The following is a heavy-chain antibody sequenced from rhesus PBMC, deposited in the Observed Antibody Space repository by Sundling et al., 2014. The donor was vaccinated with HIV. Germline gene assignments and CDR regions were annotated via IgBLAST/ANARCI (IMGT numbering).Heavy chain of an antibody. CDR3: ARDRERFHSLWTGSVWGFDS. D-gene: IGHD3-3*01. CDR1: GGSISSGYG. J-gene: IGHJ6*01. V-gene: IGHV4-122*02. CDR2: IYNSGT. Sequence: QVQLQESGPGLLKPSETLSLTCAVSGGSISSGYGWNWIRQPPGKGLEWIGSIYNSGTYLNPSLKSRLTLSVDTSKNQLSLKLISVTAADTAMYYCARDRERFHSLWTGSVWGFDSWGQGVVVTVSS.